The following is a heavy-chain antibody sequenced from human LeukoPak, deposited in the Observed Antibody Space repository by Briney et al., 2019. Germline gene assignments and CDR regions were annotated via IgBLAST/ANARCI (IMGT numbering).Heavy chain of an antibody. CDR3: ARDSGAALDY. Sequence: PGGSLRLSCAASGFTFSSYSMNWVRQAPGKGLGWVSSISSSSSYIYYADSVKGRFTISRDNAKNSLYLQMNSLRAEDTAVYYCARDSGAALDYWGQGTLVTVSS. V-gene: IGHV3-21*01. CDR2: ISSSSSYI. CDR1: GFTFSSYS. D-gene: IGHD1-26*01. J-gene: IGHJ4*02.